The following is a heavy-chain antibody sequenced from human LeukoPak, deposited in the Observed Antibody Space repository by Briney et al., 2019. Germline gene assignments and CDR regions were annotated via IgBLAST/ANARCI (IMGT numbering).Heavy chain of an antibody. D-gene: IGHD4-23*01. Sequence: GGSLRLSCAASGFTFSSYAMHWVRQAPGKGLEWVAVISYDGSNKYYADSVKGRFTISRDNSKNTLYLQMNSLRAEDTAVYYCARDRELRWYTNRPNYYYYYYMDVWGKGTTVTVSS. V-gene: IGHV3-30*04. J-gene: IGHJ6*03. CDR2: ISYDGSNK. CDR3: ARDRELRWYTNRPNYYYYYYMDV. CDR1: GFTFSSYA.